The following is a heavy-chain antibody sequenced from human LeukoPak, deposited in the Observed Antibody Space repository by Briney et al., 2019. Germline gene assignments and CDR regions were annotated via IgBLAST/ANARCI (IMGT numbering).Heavy chain of an antibody. J-gene: IGHJ3*02. CDR1: GGSMNNYY. CDR3: ARILEGSGAAFDI. CDR2: IHYTGIT. V-gene: IGHV4-59*01. D-gene: IGHD1-26*01. Sequence: PSETLSLTCIVSGGSMNNYYWSWIRQPPGKGLEWIAYIHYTGITNYNPFLKSRVTISLDTSKNQFPLKLNSVTAADTAFYYCARILEGSGAAFDIWGQGTMVTVSS.